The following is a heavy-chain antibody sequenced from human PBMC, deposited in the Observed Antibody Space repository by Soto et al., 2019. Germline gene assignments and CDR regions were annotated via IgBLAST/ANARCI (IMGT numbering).Heavy chain of an antibody. CDR2: ISPYNGKT. D-gene: IGHD2-15*01. CDR3: AKDRYSGNCCEAFEI. Sequence: QAQLVQSGPEVKKPGASVSISCKASGYKFTSSGFIWVRQAPGHGLEWVGWISPYNGKTEYAQNFRGRVTLTTDTSTSTAYIDLSSLRSDDTAVYYCAKDRYSGNCCEAFEIWGRGKTVIVSS. J-gene: IGHJ3*02. V-gene: IGHV1-18*01. CDR1: GYKFTSSG.